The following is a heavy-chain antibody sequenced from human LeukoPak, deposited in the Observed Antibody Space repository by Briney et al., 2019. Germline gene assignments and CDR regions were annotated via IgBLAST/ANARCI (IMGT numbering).Heavy chain of an antibody. J-gene: IGHJ6*02. CDR2: INHSGST. Sequence: SETLSLTCAVYGGSFSGYYWSWIRQPPGKGLEWIGEINHSGSTNYNPSLKSRVTISVDTSKNQFSLKLSSVTAADTAVYYCARDRDTMMASYGMDVWGQGTTVTVSS. CDR1: GGSFSGYY. CDR3: ARDRDTMMASYGMDV. V-gene: IGHV4-34*01. D-gene: IGHD3-22*01.